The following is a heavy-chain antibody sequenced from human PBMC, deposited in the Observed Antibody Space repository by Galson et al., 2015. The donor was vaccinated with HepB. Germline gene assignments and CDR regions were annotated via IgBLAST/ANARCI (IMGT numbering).Heavy chain of an antibody. CDR2: IIPVLGKP. V-gene: IGHV1-69*11. D-gene: IGHD5-24*01. CDR1: GVTFSSYA. J-gene: IGHJ4*02. Sequence: SVKVSCKASGVTFSSYALSWLRQAPGQGLEWVGRIIPVLGKPNYAQRFQGRVTITADESTSTAYMELSSLKSEDTAMYYCALLGDAYNLRGAPDYWGQGTLVTVSS. CDR3: ALLGDAYNLRGAPDY.